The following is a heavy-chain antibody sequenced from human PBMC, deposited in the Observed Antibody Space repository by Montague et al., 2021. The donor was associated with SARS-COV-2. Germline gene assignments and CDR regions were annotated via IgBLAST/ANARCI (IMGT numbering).Heavy chain of an antibody. CDR3: ARHKYDYVWGTSSGFFDY. CDR2: IYYSGST. CDR1: GGSMSSTY. J-gene: IGHJ4*02. Sequence: SETLSLTCSVSGGSMSSTYWSWVRQPPGKGLEWIGYIYYSGSTNYNPTLKSRVTISVDTSKNQFSLKLSSVTAADTAVYYCARHKYDYVWGTSSGFFDYWGQGTLVTVSS. V-gene: IGHV4-59*08. D-gene: IGHD3-16*01.